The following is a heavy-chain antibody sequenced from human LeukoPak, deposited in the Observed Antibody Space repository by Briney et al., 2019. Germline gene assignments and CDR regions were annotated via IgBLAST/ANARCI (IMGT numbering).Heavy chain of an antibody. D-gene: IGHD5-12*01. V-gene: IGHV4-38-2*01. Sequence: PSETLSLTCAVSGYSISSGYYWGWIRQPPGKGLEWIGSIYHSGSTYYNPSLKSRVTISVVTSKNQFSLKLSSVTAADTAVYYCARTGDSGYGDYWGQGTLVTVSS. CDR3: ARTGDSGYGDY. CDR2: IYHSGST. J-gene: IGHJ4*02. CDR1: GYSISSGYY.